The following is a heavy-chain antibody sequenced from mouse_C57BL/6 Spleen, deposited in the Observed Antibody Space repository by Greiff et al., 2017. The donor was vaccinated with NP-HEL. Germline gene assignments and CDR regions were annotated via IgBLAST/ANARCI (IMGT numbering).Heavy chain of an antibody. J-gene: IGHJ2*01. V-gene: IGHV1-61*01. D-gene: IGHD2-2*01. CDR3: ARGRGYDGFDY. CDR1: GYTFTSYW. CDR2: IYPSDSET. Sequence: QVQLQQPGAELVRPGSSVKLSCKASGYTFTSYWMDWVKQRPGQGLEWIGNIYPSDSETHYNQKFKDKATLTVDKSSSTAYMQLSSLTSEDSAVYYCARGRGYDGFDYWGQGTTLTVSS.